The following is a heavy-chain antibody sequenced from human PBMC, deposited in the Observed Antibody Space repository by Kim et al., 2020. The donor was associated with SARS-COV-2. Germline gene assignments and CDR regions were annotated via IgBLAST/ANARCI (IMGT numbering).Heavy chain of an antibody. CDR3: ARDRGFVVVPAAHDMDV. J-gene: IGHJ6*02. Sequence: ASVKVSCKASGYTFTSYGISWVRQAPGQGLEWMGWISAYNGNTNYAQKLQGRVTMTTDTSTSTAYMELRSLRSDDTAVYYCARDRGFVVVPAAHDMDVWGQGTTVTVSS. D-gene: IGHD2-2*01. CDR1: GYTFTSYG. CDR2: ISAYNGNT. V-gene: IGHV1-18*01.